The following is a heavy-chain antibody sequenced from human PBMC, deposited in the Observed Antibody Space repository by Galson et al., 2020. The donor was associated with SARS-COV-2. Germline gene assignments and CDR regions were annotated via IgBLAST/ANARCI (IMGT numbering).Heavy chain of an antibody. D-gene: IGHD3-22*01. CDR1: GFTFGPFA. Sequence: GESLKISCAASGFTFGPFAMNWVRQAPGKGLEWVAFISSSTGSAVYYAESVKGRFTISRDNAKNSLYLQMNSLRVEDTATYYCARGGYFAFDLWGQGTMVTVSS. V-gene: IGHV3-48*03. CDR3: ARGGYFAFDL. J-gene: IGHJ3*01. CDR2: ISSSTGSAV.